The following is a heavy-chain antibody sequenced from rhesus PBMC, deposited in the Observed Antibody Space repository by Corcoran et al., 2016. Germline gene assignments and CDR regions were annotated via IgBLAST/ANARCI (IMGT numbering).Heavy chain of an antibody. D-gene: IGHD2-8*01. CDR1: GGSISSGYYY. CDR3: AREGDIVLVKSY. V-gene: IGHV4-122*02. CDR2: ISYSGST. Sequence: QVQLQESGPGLVKPSETLSLTCAVSGGSISSGYYYWTWIRQAPGKGLGWIGYISYSGSTSANPSLKGRLTISRATSKIPFSLKLTSVTAADTAVYYCAREGDIVLVKSYWGQGVLVTVSS. J-gene: IGHJ4*01.